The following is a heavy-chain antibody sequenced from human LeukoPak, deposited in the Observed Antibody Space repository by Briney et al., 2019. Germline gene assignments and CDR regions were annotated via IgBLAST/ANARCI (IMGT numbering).Heavy chain of an antibody. CDR2: ISGSGGST. Sequence: PGGSLRLSCAASGFTFNTYAMSWVRQAPGKGLEWVSAISGSGGSTYYADSVKGRFTISRDNSNNTLYLQMNSLRAEDTAVYYCAKDPGEWELLGYFDYWGQGTLVTVSS. J-gene: IGHJ4*02. V-gene: IGHV3-23*01. CDR3: AKDPGEWELLGYFDY. D-gene: IGHD1-26*01. CDR1: GFTFNTYA.